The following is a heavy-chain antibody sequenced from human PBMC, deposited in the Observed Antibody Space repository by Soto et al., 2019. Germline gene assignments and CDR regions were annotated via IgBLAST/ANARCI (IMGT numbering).Heavy chain of an antibody. D-gene: IGHD3-22*01. V-gene: IGHV1-69*13. J-gene: IGHJ4*02. CDR3: ARDSGDYYDSSGQPSFDY. CDR2: IIPMFGTA. Sequence: SVKVSCKASGGTFSNYVITWVRQAPGQGLEWVGRIIPMFGTANYAQKFQDRVTITEDESTSTAYMELSSLRSEDTAMYYGARDSGDYYDSSGQPSFDYWGQGTLVTVSS. CDR1: GGTFSNYV.